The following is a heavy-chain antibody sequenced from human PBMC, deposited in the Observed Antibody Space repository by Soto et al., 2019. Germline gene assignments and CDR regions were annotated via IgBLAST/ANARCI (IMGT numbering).Heavy chain of an antibody. CDR1: GFTFSSYA. CDR3: ARDLGTTVTGYWYYGMDV. D-gene: IGHD4-17*01. Sequence: QVQLVESGGGVVQPGRSLRLSCAASGFTFSSYAMHWVRQAPDKGLEWVAVISYDGSNKYYADSVKGRFTISRDNSKNTLYLQMNSLRAEDTAVYYCARDLGTTVTGYWYYGMDVWGQGTTVTVSS. J-gene: IGHJ6*02. CDR2: ISYDGSNK. V-gene: IGHV3-30-3*01.